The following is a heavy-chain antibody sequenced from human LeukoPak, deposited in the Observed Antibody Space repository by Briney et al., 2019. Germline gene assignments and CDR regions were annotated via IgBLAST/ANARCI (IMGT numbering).Heavy chain of an antibody. CDR1: GGSISSYY. CDR2: IYYSGST. CDR3: ARVMRMSGIAAAFDI. D-gene: IGHD6-13*01. Sequence: PSETLSLTCTVSGGSISSYYWSWIRQPPGKGLEWIGYIYYSGSTNYNPSLKSRVTISVDTSKNQFSLKLSSVTAADTAVYYCARVMRMSGIAAAFDIWGQGTMVTVSS. V-gene: IGHV4-59*01. J-gene: IGHJ3*02.